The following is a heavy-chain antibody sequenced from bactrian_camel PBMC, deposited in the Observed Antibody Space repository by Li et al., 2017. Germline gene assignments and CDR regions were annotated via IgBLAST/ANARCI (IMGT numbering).Heavy chain of an antibody. D-gene: IGHD5*01. V-gene: IGHV3S1*01. Sequence: VQLVESGGGSVQAGGSLRLSCTASGYTEGNLMAWLRQASGKEREAVAAVLTRTGTTFRANAVKGRFTMSQDNAKNTVYLQMNSPKTEDTAVYYCAADCLNYWGQGTQVTVS. J-gene: IGHJ4*01. CDR1: GYTEGNL. CDR3: AADCLNY. CDR2: VLTRTGTT.